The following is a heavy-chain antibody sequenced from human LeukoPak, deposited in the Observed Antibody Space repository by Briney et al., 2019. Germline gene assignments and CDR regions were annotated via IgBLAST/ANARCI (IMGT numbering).Heavy chain of an antibody. CDR2: IYYSGST. D-gene: IGHD6-6*01. J-gene: IGHJ5*02. V-gene: IGHV4-31*03. CDR1: GGSISSGGYY. Sequence: SETLSLTCTVSGGSISSGGYYWSWIRQHPGKGLEWIGYIYYSGSTYYNPSLKSRVTISVDTSKNQFSLELSSVTAADTAVYYCARGPLSRGAARRRRNNWFDPWGQGTLVTVSS. CDR3: ARGPLSRGAARRRRNNWFDP.